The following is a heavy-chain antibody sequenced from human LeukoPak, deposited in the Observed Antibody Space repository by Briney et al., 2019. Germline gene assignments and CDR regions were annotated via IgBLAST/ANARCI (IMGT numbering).Heavy chain of an antibody. CDR2: INPNSGGT. J-gene: IGHJ4*02. Sequence: ASVKVSCKASGYTFTGYFIHWLRQAPEQGLEWMGWINPNSGGTHYAQQFQGRVTMTRGTSISTAYMELSRLRAEDTAVYYCARGHQYPGIGSPNTFGGVIVPGDYWGQGTLVTVSS. CDR1: GYTFTGYF. CDR3: ARGHQYPGIGSPNTFGGVIVPGDY. V-gene: IGHV1-2*02. D-gene: IGHD3-16*02.